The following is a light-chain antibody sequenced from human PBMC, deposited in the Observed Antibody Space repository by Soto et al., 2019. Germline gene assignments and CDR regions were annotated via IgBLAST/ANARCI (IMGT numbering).Light chain of an antibody. CDR3: QQRSNWPIT. CDR2: GSS. Sequence: EIVLTQSPGTSSLSPGQRATLSCRASQNIRSNYVAWYQQKPGQAPRIIIFGSSSTATGIPDRFSASGSGTDCSLTISRLEPEDVVVYYCQQRSNWPITFGQGTRLEI. CDR1: QNIRSNY. J-gene: IGKJ5*01. V-gene: IGKV3D-20*02.